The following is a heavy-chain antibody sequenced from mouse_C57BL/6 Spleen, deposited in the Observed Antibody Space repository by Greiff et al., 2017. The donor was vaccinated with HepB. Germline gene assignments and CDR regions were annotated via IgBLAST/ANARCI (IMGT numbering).Heavy chain of an antibody. J-gene: IGHJ4*01. CDR3: AYYDYDGDAMDY. Sequence: VQLQQPGAELVKPGASVKLSCKASGYTFTSYWMHWVKQRPGQGLEWIGMIHPNSGSTNYNEKFKSKATLTVDKSSSTAYMQLSSLTSEDSAVYYCAYYDYDGDAMDYWGQGTSVTVSS. CDR1: GYTFTSYW. D-gene: IGHD2-4*01. V-gene: IGHV1-64*01. CDR2: IHPNSGST.